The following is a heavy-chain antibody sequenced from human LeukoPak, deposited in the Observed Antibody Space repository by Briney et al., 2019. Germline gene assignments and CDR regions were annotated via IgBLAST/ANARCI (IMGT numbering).Heavy chain of an antibody. J-gene: IGHJ4*02. Sequence: GGSLRLSCSASGFTFSSYAMHWVRQAPGKGLEYVSAISSNGGSTYYADSVKGRFTISRDNSKNTLYLQMSSLRAEDTAVYYCVKGLSATVVPAASLFDYWGQGTLVTVSS. CDR1: GFTFSSYA. V-gene: IGHV3-64D*06. CDR2: ISSNGGST. CDR3: VKGLSATVVPAASLFDY. D-gene: IGHD2-2*01.